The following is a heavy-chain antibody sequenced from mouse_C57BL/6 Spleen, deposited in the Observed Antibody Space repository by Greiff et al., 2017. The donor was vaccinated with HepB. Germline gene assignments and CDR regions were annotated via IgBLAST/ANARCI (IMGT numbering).Heavy chain of an antibody. Sequence: VQLQQSGPELVKPGASVKISCKASGYAFSSSWMNWVKQRPGKGLEWIGRIYPGDGDTNYNGKFKGKATLTADKSSSKAYMQLSSLTSEDSAGYFWARSYVSSWGDWGQGTTLTVSS. J-gene: IGHJ2*01. D-gene: IGHD1-1*01. CDR3: ARSYVSSWGD. CDR1: GYAFSSSW. V-gene: IGHV1-82*01. CDR2: IYPGDGDT.